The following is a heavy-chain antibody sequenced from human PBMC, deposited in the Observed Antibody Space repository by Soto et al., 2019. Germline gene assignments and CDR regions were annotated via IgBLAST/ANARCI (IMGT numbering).Heavy chain of an antibody. CDR2: IYYSGST. D-gene: IGHD1-26*01. CDR1: GGSISDGGYY. CDR3: ARLGGSYAVPHFDY. V-gene: IGHV4-31*03. J-gene: IGHJ4*02. Sequence: SETLSLTCTVSGGSISDGGYYWSWIRQHPGKGLEWIGYIYYSGSTYYNPSLKSRVTISVDTPKNQFSLKLSSVTAADTAVYYCARLGGSYAVPHFDYWGQGTLVTVSS.